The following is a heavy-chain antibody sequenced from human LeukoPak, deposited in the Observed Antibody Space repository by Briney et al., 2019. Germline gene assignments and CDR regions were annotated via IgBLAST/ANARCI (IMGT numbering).Heavy chain of an antibody. CDR1: GGSISSGGYY. J-gene: IGHJ5*02. D-gene: IGHD3-3*01. V-gene: IGHV4-31*03. Sequence: SETLSLTCTVSGGSISSGGYYWSWIRQHPGKGLEWIGYIYYSGSTYYNPSLKSRVTISVDTSKNQFSLKLSSVTAADTAVYYCAREITIFGVVINNWFDPWGQGTLVTVSS. CDR2: IYYSGST. CDR3: AREITIFGVVINNWFDP.